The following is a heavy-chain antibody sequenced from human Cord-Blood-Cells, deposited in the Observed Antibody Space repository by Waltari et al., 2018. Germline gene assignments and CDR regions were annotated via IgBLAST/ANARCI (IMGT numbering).Heavy chain of an antibody. CDR3: ARQCNYYYYGMDV. CDR1: GYTFTGYY. D-gene: IGHD2-8*01. CDR2: INPKEGGT. J-gene: IGHJ6*02. V-gene: IGHV1-2*02. Sequence: QVQLVQSGAEVKKPGASVKVSCKASGYTFTGYYMHWVRQAPGQGLEWMGWINPKEGGTNYAKKCQGRVTMTRDTSISTAYMELSRLRSDDTAVYYCARQCNYYYYGMDVWGQGTTVTVSS.